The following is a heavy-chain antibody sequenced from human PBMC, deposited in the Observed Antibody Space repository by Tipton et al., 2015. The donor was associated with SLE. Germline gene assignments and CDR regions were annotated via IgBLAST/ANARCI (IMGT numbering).Heavy chain of an antibody. D-gene: IGHD2-15*01. CDR3: ARGSVVADDY. CDR2: IRYNRDT. CDR1: GDSIRSHY. J-gene: IGHJ4*02. V-gene: IGHV4-59*11. Sequence: TLSLTCTVSGDSIRSHYWNWIRQPTGKGLEWIGYIRYNRDTNYHPSLKSRVTISVDTSKNQLSLKLTSVTAADTAVYYCARGSVVADDYWGQGTLVTVSS.